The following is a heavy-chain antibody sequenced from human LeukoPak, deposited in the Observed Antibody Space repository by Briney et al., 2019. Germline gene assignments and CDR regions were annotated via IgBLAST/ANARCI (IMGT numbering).Heavy chain of an antibody. CDR2: IYYSGST. D-gene: IGHD3-10*01. CDR1: GGSISSGDYY. CDR3: ARDRTRHYYYGSGSYYNNWFDP. V-gene: IGHV4-30-4*01. Sequence: SETLSLTCTVSGGSISSGDYYWSWIRQPPGKGLEWIGYIYYSGSTYYNPFLKSRVTISVDTSKNQFSLKLSSVTAADTAVYYCARDRTRHYYYGSGSYYNNWFDPWGQGTLVTVSS. J-gene: IGHJ5*02.